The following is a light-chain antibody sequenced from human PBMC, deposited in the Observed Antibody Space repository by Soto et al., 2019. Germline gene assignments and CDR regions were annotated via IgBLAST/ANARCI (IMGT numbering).Light chain of an antibody. J-gene: IGLJ2*01. CDR2: EGS. Sequence: QSALTQPASVSGSPGQSITISCTGTSSDVGSYTLVSWYQQPPGKAPKLMIYEGSKRPSGVSNRFSGSKSGYTASLTISGLQAEDDSDYYCSSYAVCATLLFGRVTKLTVL. V-gene: IGLV2-23*01. CDR3: SSYAVCATLL. CDR1: SSDVGSYTL.